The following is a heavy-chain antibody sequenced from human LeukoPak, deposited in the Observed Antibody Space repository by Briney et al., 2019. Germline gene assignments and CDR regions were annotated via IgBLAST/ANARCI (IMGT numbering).Heavy chain of an antibody. Sequence: GGSLRLSCAASGFTFSNAWRSWVRQAPGKGLEWVGRMKSKTDCRTTDYAPPVKGRFTISRDDPKNTLHLQMNSLKTEDTAVYYCTTGYCTNCVCYSFDYWGQGTLVTVSS. CDR3: TTGYCTNCVCYSFDY. J-gene: IGHJ4*02. V-gene: IGHV3-15*01. D-gene: IGHD2-8*01. CDR1: GFTFSNAW. CDR2: MKSKTDCRTT.